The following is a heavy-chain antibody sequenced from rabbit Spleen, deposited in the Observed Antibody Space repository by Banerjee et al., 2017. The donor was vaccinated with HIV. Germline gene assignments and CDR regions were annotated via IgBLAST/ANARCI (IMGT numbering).Heavy chain of an antibody. CDR2: AVAGSSSST. CDR1: GFSFISGYY. CDR3: ARDLDDVIGWNFGW. V-gene: IGHV1S40*01. Sequence: QSLEESGGDLVKPGTSLTLTCTASGFSFISGYYMCWVRQAPGKGLEWVACAVAGSSSSTYSATWAKGRFTISKTSSTTVTLQMTSLTAADTATYFCARDLDDVIGWNFGWWGPGTLVTVS. D-gene: IGHD1-1*01. J-gene: IGHJ4*01.